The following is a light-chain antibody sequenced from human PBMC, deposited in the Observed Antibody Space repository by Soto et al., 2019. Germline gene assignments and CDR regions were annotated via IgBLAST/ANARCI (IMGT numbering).Light chain of an antibody. J-gene: IGKJ3*01. CDR2: AAS. CDR3: QQYYSYPRA. CDR1: QGISSY. V-gene: IGKV1-8*01. Sequence: AIRMTQSPSSLSASTGDSVTITCRASQGISSYLAWYQQKPGKAPKLLIYAASTLQSGVPSRFSGSGSGTYCTLTISCLQSEDFATDFCQQYYSYPRAFGPGTKVDIK.